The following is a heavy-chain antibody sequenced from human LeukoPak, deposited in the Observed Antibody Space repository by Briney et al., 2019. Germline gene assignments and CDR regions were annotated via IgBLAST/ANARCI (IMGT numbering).Heavy chain of an antibody. CDR2: ISSSSSYI. Sequence: KSGGSLRLSCAASGFTFSSYSMNWVRQAPGKGLEWVSSISSSSSYIYYADSVKGRFTISRDNAKNSLYLQMNSLRAEDTAVYYCARPYYSSGWYWFDPWGQGTLVTVSS. CDR1: GFTFSSYS. J-gene: IGHJ5*02. V-gene: IGHV3-21*01. CDR3: ARPYYSSGWYWFDP. D-gene: IGHD6-19*01.